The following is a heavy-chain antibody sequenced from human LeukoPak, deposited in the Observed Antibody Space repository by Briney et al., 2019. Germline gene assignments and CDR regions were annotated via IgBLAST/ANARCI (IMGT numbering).Heavy chain of an antibody. V-gene: IGHV3-66*01. CDR1: GLTVRSSY. CDR3: ARDPIVTTPDSNDY. J-gene: IGHJ4*02. D-gene: IGHD5-12*01. CDR2: IYSGGST. Sequence: GGSLRLSCAASGLTVRSSYMSWVRQAPGKGLEWVSVIYSGGSTYYSDSVKGRFTISRDTSKNTLYLQMNSLRAEDTAVYYCARDPIVTTPDSNDYWGQGTLVTVSS.